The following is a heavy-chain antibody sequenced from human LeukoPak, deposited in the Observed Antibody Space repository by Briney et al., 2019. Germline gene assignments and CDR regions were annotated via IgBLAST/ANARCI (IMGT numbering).Heavy chain of an antibody. CDR3: AKHRFASPLDS. J-gene: IGHJ4*02. CDR1: GVSSSSSY. D-gene: IGHD2-21*01. Sequence: SETLSLTCTVSGVSSSSSYWSWIAQPPGKEREWLGYTFYTGDTNHNSSFKSLASKSLTTSKDQLSLKLSSVTAADTAVYYCAKHRFASPLDSWGQGTLVTVPS. CDR2: TFYTGDT. V-gene: IGHV4-59*08.